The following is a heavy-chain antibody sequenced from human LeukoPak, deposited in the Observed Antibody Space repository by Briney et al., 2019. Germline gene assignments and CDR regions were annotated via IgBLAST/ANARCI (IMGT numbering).Heavy chain of an antibody. D-gene: IGHD1-1*01. CDR1: GGSISSYY. CDR3: ARVIKSGTLGYGMDV. V-gene: IGHV4-59*01. J-gene: IGHJ6*02. Sequence: SETLSLTCTVSGGSISSYYWSWIRQPPGKGLEWIGYIYYSGSTNYNPSLKSRVTLSVDTAKNQFSLKQSSVTAPDTAVYYCARVIKSGTLGYGMDVWGQGTTVTVSS. CDR2: IYYSGST.